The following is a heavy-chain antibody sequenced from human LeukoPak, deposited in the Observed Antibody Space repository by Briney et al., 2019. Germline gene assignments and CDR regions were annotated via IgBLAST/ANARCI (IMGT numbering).Heavy chain of an antibody. J-gene: IGHJ4*02. V-gene: IGHV4-61*02. CDR2: IYSIGST. Sequence: ASETLSLTCTVSGGSISSGTYYWNWIRQSAGKGLEFIGRIYSIGSTNYNPSLKSRVTMSVDTSKNQFSLKLSSVTAADTAMYYCAREGRQDYVYFDHWGQGSLVTVSS. CDR3: AREGRQDYVYFDH. D-gene: IGHD4-17*01. CDR1: GGSISSGTYY.